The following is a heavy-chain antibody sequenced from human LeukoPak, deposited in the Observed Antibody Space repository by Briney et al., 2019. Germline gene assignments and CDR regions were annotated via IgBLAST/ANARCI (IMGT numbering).Heavy chain of an antibody. D-gene: IGHD3-10*01. V-gene: IGHV5-51*01. Sequence: GESLKISCKASGYTFTNYWIGWVRQMPGKGLEWMGIINAGDSATRYSPSFQGQVIISADKSINTAYLQWSSLKASDTAMYYCSTVQVSHYGSGSLAEYFQNWGQGTLVTVSS. J-gene: IGHJ1*01. CDR3: STVQVSHYGSGSLAEYFQN. CDR1: GYTFTNYW. CDR2: INAGDSAT.